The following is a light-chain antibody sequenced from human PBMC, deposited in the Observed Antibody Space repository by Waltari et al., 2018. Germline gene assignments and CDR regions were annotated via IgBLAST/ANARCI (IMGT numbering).Light chain of an antibody. V-gene: IGKV3-20*01. Sequence: EIVLTQSPGPLSLSPGERATLPCRASQSVTSISLSWYQQKPGQAPRLLIYGASNRATGIPDRFSGSGSGTDFTLTISRLEPEDFAVYYCQQYDGIVLTFGGGTKVEI. CDR1: QSVTSIS. J-gene: IGKJ4*01. CDR3: QQYDGIVLT. CDR2: GAS.